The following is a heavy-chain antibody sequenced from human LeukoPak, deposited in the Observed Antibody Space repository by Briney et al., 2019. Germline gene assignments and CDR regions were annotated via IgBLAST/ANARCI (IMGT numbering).Heavy chain of an antibody. CDR1: GYTFTGYY. J-gene: IGHJ4*02. CDR2: INPSGGST. CDR3: ARGRIAAAGTVPYYFDY. V-gene: IGHV1-46*01. Sequence: ASVKVSCKASGYTFTGYYMHWVRQAPGQGLEWMGIINPSGGSTSYAQKFQGRVTMTRDTSTSTVYMELSSLRSEDTAVYYCARGRIAAAGTVPYYFDYWGQGTLVTVSS. D-gene: IGHD6-13*01.